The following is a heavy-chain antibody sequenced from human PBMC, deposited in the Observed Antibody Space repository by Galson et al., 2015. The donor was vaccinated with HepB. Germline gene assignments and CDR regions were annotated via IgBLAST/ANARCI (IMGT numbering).Heavy chain of an antibody. CDR2: IYYSGNT. CDR3: ARDSSGFDAFDI. Sequence: ETLSLTCTVSGGSVSSYYWSWIRQPPGKGLEWIGYIYYSGNTNYNPSLKSRVTISVDTSKTQFSLKLSSVTAADTAVYYCARDSSGFDAFDIWGQGTVVTVSS. J-gene: IGHJ3*02. CDR1: GGSVSSYY. V-gene: IGHV4-59*02. D-gene: IGHD6-19*01.